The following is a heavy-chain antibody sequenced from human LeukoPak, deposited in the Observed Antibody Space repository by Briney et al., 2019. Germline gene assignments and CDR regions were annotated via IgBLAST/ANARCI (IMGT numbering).Heavy chain of an antibody. D-gene: IGHD6-13*01. V-gene: IGHV3-21*01. J-gene: IGHJ4*02. CDR1: GFTFSSYS. CDR3: ARDPEAAAAGPYYFDY. CDR2: ISSSSTYI. Sequence: PGGSLRLSCAASGFTFSSYSMNWVRQAPGKGLEWVSSISSSSTYIYYADSVKGRFTISRDNAKNSLYLQMNSLRAEDTAVYYCARDPEAAAAGPYYFDYWGQGTLVTVSS.